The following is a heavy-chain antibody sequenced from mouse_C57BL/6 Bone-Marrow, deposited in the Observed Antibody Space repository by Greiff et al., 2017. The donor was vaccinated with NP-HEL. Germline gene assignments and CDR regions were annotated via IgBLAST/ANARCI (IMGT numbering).Heavy chain of an antibody. J-gene: IGHJ3*01. CDR1: GYSITSGYD. CDR3: ARDGGYSNPWFAY. V-gene: IGHV3-1*01. CDR2: ISYSGST. Sequence: EVQLQQSGPGMVKPSQSLSLTCTVTGYSITSGYDWHWLRHFPGNKLEWMGYISYSGSTNYNPSLKSRISITHDTSKNHFFLKLNSVTTEDTATYYCARDGGYSNPWFAYWGQGTLVTVSA. D-gene: IGHD2-5*01.